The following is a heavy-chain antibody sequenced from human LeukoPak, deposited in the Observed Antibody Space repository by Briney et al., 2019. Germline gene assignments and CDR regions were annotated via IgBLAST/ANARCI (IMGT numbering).Heavy chain of an antibody. CDR3: ARDIGFTSSSFAFDI. Sequence: ASVKVSCKAPGYTFTRHYMHWVRQAPGQGLEWMGMINPSGGSTRNTQKFQGRVTMTRDTSTTTVYMELSSLRSEDTAVYYCARDIGFTSSSFAFDIWGQGTMVTVSS. CDR2: INPSGGST. D-gene: IGHD6-6*01. J-gene: IGHJ3*02. V-gene: IGHV1-46*01. CDR1: GYTFTRHY.